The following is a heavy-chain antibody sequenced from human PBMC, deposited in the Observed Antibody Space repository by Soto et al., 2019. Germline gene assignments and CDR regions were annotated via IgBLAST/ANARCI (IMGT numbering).Heavy chain of an antibody. Sequence: GGSLRLSCASSGFTFSSNSLNWVRQAPGKGLQWLSYISSSSATIYYADSAKGRFTISRDNAKNSLYLQMNSLRAEDTAVYFCAKSGTYQSYFDYWGQGVLVTVSS. CDR3: AKSGTYQSYFDY. CDR1: GFTFSSNS. J-gene: IGHJ4*02. D-gene: IGHD1-26*01. CDR2: ISSSSATI. V-gene: IGHV3-48*01.